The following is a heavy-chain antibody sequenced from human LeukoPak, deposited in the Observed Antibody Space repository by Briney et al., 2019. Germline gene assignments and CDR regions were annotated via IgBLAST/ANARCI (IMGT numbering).Heavy chain of an antibody. Sequence: PGGSLRLSCAASGFTVSNNYMNWVRQAPGKGLEWVSVIYSGGSTYYADSVKGRFTISRDNSKNTVYLQMSSPRAEDTAVYYCARDRGCSSTSCSFRLEYYYGLDVWGQGTTVTVSS. D-gene: IGHD2-2*01. CDR3: ARDRGCSSTSCSFRLEYYYGLDV. CDR1: GFTVSNNY. V-gene: IGHV3-53*01. J-gene: IGHJ6*02. CDR2: IYSGGST.